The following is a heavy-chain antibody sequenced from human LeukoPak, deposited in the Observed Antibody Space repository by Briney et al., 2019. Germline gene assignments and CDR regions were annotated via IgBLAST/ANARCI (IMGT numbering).Heavy chain of an antibody. V-gene: IGHV1-18*01. CDR1: GYTFTSYG. CDR2: ISAYNGNT. CDR3: ARGAGYCSSTSCYATEQGLFDY. Sequence: ASVKVSCKASGYTFTSYGISWVRQAPGQGLEWMGWISAYNGNTNYAQKLQGRVTMTTDTSTSTAYMELRSLRSDDTAVYYCARGAGYCSSTSCYATEQGLFDYWGQGALVTVSS. D-gene: IGHD2-2*01. J-gene: IGHJ4*02.